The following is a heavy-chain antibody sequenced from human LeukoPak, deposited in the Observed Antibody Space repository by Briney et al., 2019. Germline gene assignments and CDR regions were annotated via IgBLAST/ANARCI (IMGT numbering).Heavy chain of an antibody. CDR1: GGSISSSSYY. Sequence: SETLSLTCTVSGGSISSSSYYWSWIRQPAGKGLEWIGRISASGNTNYNPALKSRVTMSVDTSKNLFALKLSSVTAADTAVYYCARQGVATAIDYWGQGTLVTVSS. CDR2: ISASGNT. V-gene: IGHV4-61*02. CDR3: ARQGVATAIDY. J-gene: IGHJ4*02. D-gene: IGHD2-21*02.